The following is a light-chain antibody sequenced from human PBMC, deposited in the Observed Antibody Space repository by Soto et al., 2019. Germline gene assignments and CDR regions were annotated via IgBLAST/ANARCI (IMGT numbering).Light chain of an antibody. CDR2: VAS. CDR3: QQSSSTPQT. J-gene: IGKJ4*01. CDR1: QSISSY. V-gene: IGKV1-39*01. Sequence: DIQMTQSPSSLSASVGDRVTITCRASQSISSYLSWYQQKPGKAPKLLINVASTLQSGVPSRFSGSGSGTDFSLAISSLPPEVFAIYYCQQSSSTPQTFGGGTKLDIK.